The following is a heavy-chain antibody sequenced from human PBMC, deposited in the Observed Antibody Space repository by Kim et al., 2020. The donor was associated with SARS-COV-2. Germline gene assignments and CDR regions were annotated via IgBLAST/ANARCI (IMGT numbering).Heavy chain of an antibody. Sequence: SETLSLTCTVSGGSISSSSYYWGWIRQPPGKGLEWIGSIYYSGSTYYNPSLKSRVTISVDTPKNQFSLKLSSVTAADTAVYYCARHGRDEVTIFGVVRSNWFDPWGQGTLVTVSS. V-gene: IGHV4-39*01. CDR1: GGSISSSSYY. CDR2: IYYSGST. CDR3: ARHGRDEVTIFGVVRSNWFDP. J-gene: IGHJ5*02. D-gene: IGHD3-3*01.